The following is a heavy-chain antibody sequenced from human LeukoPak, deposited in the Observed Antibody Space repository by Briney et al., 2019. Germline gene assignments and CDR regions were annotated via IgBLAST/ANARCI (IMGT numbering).Heavy chain of an antibody. V-gene: IGHV3-33*01. CDR1: GFTFSSYG. J-gene: IGHJ4*02. Sequence: PGGSLRLSCAASGFTFSSYGMHWVRQAPGKGLEWVAVIWYDGSNKYYADSVKGRFTISRDNAKNTLYLQMNSLGAEDTAVHYCARDLAGQADYWGQGTLVTVSS. CDR3: ARDLAGQADY. CDR2: IWYDGSNK.